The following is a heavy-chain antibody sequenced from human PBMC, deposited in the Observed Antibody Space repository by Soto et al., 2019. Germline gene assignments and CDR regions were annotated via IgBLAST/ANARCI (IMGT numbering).Heavy chain of an antibody. CDR1: GGSISSYY. CDR3: ARALWEVGGAFDI. D-gene: IGHD1-26*01. V-gene: IGHV4-59*12. J-gene: IGHJ3*02. Sequence: ASETLSLTCTVSGGSISSYYWSWIRQPPGKGLEWIGYIYHSGSTYYNPSLRSRVTISVDRSKDQFSLNLSSVTAADTAVYYCARALWEVGGAFDIWGQGTMVTVSS. CDR2: IYHSGST.